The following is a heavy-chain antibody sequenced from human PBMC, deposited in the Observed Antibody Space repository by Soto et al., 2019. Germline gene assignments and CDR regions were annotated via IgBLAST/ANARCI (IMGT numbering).Heavy chain of an antibody. CDR1: GFTFSAYA. CDR3: ARSYTAMDPNPDY. CDR2: IDNSGFVT. J-gene: IGHJ4*02. D-gene: IGHD5-18*01. Sequence: EVRLLESGGGFVQPGGSLRLSCAASGFTFSAYALTWVRQAPGRGLEWVSSIDNSGFVTNYADSVKGRFTISRDSSQSTMYLQMNSLRADDTVVYYCARSYTAMDPNPDYWGQGTLVTVSS. V-gene: IGHV3-23*01.